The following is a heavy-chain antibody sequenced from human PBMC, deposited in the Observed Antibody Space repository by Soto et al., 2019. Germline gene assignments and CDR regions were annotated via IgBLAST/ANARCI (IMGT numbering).Heavy chain of an antibody. CDR1: GDSVSNNTAA. J-gene: IGHJ6*02. V-gene: IGHV6-1*01. CDR2: TYYRSKWYN. Sequence: SHTRSLTGAISGDSVSNNTAAWNWIRQSPSRGLEWLGRTYYRSKWYNDYAVSVKSRITINPDTSKNQFSLQLNSVTPEDTAVYYCASEYSSSPPYYYYGMDVWGQGTTVTVSS. CDR3: ASEYSSSPPYYYYGMDV. D-gene: IGHD6-6*01.